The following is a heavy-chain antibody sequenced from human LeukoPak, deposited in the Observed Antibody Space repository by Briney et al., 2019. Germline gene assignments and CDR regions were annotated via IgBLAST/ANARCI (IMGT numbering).Heavy chain of an antibody. CDR2: ISHDGSLK. D-gene: IGHD3-10*01. Sequence: EGSLRLPCAVSGFSFSNFGMHWVRQSPGKGLEWVADISHDGSLKYYLDSVKGRFTISRDNSKNTLYLQMDSLRVEHTAVYYCAKKNSYGSGAGDPLDVWGHGTLVTVSS. CDR1: GFSFSNFG. CDR3: AKKNSYGSGAGDPLDV. J-gene: IGHJ3*01. V-gene: IGHV3-30*18.